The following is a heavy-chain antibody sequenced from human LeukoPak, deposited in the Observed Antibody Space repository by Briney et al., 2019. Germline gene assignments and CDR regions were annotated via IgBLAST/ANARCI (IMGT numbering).Heavy chain of an antibody. CDR3: ARGPSITMVRGGQWYYYMDV. D-gene: IGHD3-10*01. J-gene: IGHJ6*03. V-gene: IGHV1-46*01. CDR1: GGTFTSYY. CDR2: INPSGGST. Sequence: GASVKVSCKASGGTFTSYYMHWVRQAPGQGLEWMGIINPSGGSTNYAQKFQGRVTMTRDTSTNTVYMELSSLRSEDTAVYYCARGPSITMVRGGQWYYYMDVWGKGTTVTISS.